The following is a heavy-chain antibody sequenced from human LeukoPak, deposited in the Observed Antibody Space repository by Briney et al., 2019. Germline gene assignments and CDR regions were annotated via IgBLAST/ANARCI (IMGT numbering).Heavy chain of an antibody. D-gene: IGHD4-17*01. CDR2: INPNSGGT. J-gene: IGHJ4*02. CDR3: ARGDHYAPVEYYFDY. Sequence: ASLKVSCKASGYTFTGYYMHWVRQAPGQGLEWMGWINPNSGGTNYAQKFQGRVTMTRDTSIRTAYMELSRLRSDDTAVYYCARGDHYAPVEYYFDYWGQGTLVAVSS. V-gene: IGHV1-2*02. CDR1: GYTFTGYY.